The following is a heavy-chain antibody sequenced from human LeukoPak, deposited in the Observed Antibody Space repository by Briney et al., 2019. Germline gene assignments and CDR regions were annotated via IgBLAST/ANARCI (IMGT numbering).Heavy chain of an antibody. CDR1: GDSVSINSYD. D-gene: IGHD1-1*01. Sequence: SQTLSLTFAISGDSVSINSYDWNWIRQSPSRGLEWLGRTYYRCKRYNDYAVFVKSRITINPETSKNQFSLQLNSVTPEDTAVYYCARERRYNWNDELSNTLDYWGQGTLVTVSS. CDR2: TYYRCKRYN. V-gene: IGHV6-1*01. CDR3: ARERRYNWNDELSNTLDY. J-gene: IGHJ4*02.